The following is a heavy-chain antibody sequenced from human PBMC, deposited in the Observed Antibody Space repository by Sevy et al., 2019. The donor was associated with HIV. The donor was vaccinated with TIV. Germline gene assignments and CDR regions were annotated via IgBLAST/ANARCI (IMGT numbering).Heavy chain of an antibody. CDR3: AKEPSIAVAGPRGDYFDY. CDR2: ISGSGGST. J-gene: IGHJ4*02. Sequence: GGSLRLSCAASGFTFSSYAMSWVRQAPGKGLEWVSAISGSGGSTYDADSVKGRFTISRDNSKNTLYLQMNSLRAEDTAVYYCAKEPSIAVAGPRGDYFDYWGQGTLVTVSS. CDR1: GFTFSSYA. D-gene: IGHD6-13*01. V-gene: IGHV3-23*01.